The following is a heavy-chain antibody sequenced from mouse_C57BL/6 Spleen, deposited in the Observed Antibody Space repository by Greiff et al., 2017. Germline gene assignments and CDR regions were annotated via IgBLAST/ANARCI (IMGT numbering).Heavy chain of an antibody. Sequence: QVQLQQPGAELVRPGSSVKLSCKASGYTFTSYWMHWVKQRPIQGLEWIGNIDPSDSETHYNQKFKDKATLTVDKSSSTAYMPLSSLTSEDSAVYYCARGSSYWYFDVWGTGTTVTVSS. CDR1: GYTFTSYW. D-gene: IGHD1-1*01. V-gene: IGHV1-52*01. CDR3: ARGSSYWYFDV. J-gene: IGHJ1*03. CDR2: IDPSDSET.